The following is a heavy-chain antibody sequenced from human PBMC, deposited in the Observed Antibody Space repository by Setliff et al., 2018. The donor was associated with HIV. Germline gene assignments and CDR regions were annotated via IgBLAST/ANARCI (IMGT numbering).Heavy chain of an antibody. CDR1: GDSVISSRNF. D-gene: IGHD4-17*01. CDR3: ARVQMAYAAFDV. CDR2: IHSSGST. Sequence: PSETMSLTCTVSGDSVISSRNFWGWIRQPPGKGLEWIGNIHSSGSTYYNPSLKSRVFISVDLSINQFSLKLHSVTAADTAVYYCARVQMAYAAFDVWGQGTMVTVSS. J-gene: IGHJ3*01. V-gene: IGHV4-39*01.